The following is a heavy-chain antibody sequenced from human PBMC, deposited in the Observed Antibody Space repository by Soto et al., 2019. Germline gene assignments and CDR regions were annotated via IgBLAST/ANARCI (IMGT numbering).Heavy chain of an antibody. V-gene: IGHV4-38-2*01. CDR2: VSHSGST. CDR3: ARVLYVLSPYKSPYFFHH. CDR1: GYSISSGYY. Sequence: SETLSLTCAVSGYSISSGYYWGWIRQPPGRGLGWIGSVSHSGSTYYKPSLKSRVTISVDTSKKQFSLKLTSVTAADTAVYYSARVLYVLSPYKSPYFFHHSGQ. D-gene: IGHD3-16*01. J-gene: IGHJ1*01.